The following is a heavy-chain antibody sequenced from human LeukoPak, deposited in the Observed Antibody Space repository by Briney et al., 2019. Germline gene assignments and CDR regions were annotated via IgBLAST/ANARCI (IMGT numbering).Heavy chain of an antibody. Sequence: AGGSLRLSCAASGFTFSDHYMDWVRQAPGKGLEWVGRTRKKTTSYTTEYAASVKGRFTSSRDDSKNSLYLQMNSLKAEDTAVYYCTRVVLVGTTYSYFDYWGQGTLVTVSS. CDR2: TRKKTTSYTT. CDR1: GFTFSDHY. D-gene: IGHD1-26*01. V-gene: IGHV3-72*01. J-gene: IGHJ4*02. CDR3: TRVVLVGTTYSYFDY.